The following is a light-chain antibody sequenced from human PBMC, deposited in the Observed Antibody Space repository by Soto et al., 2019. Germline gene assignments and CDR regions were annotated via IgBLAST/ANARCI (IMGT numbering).Light chain of an antibody. J-gene: IGLJ2*01. Sequence: QLVLTQSPSASASLGASVKLTCTLSSGHSSYAIAWHQQQPEKGPRYLMKLNSDGSHSEGDGIPDRFSGSSSGPERYLTISSLQSEDEADYYCQTWGTGVVFGGGTKVTVL. V-gene: IGLV4-69*01. CDR2: LNSDGSH. CDR1: SGHSSYA. CDR3: QTWGTGVV.